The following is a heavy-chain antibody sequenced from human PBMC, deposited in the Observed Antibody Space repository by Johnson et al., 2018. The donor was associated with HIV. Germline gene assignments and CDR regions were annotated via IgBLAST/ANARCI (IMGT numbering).Heavy chain of an antibody. Sequence: VESGGGLVQPGGSLRLSCAASGFTFSIYAMSWVRQAPGKGLEWGPAISGSGGSTYYADSVKGRFTISRDNSKNTLYLQMNSLRAEDTAVYYCAKDGAAPASYGAFDIWGQGTMVTVSS. CDR2: ISGSGGST. V-gene: IGHV3-23*04. CDR1: GFTFSIYA. J-gene: IGHJ3*02. D-gene: IGHD2-8*01. CDR3: AKDGAAPASYGAFDI.